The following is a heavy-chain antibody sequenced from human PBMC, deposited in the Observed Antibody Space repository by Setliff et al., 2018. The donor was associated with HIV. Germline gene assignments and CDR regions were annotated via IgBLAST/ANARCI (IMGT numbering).Heavy chain of an antibody. CDR3: VRDPPRAHAFDI. J-gene: IGHJ3*02. V-gene: IGHV1-2*02. CDR1: GYTFTSYG. Sequence: ASVKVSCKASGYTFTSYGINWVRQAPGQGFEWMGWVDPRSGGTNYAPKFQGRVTMTRDPSISTAFLDLNRLISDDTALYYCVRDPPRAHAFDIWGQGTMVTVSS. CDR2: VDPRSGGT.